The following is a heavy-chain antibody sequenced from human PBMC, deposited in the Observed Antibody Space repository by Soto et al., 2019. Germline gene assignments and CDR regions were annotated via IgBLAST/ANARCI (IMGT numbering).Heavy chain of an antibody. Sequence: SETLSLTCTVSGGSISSGDYYWSWIRQPPGKGLEWIGYIYYSGSTYYNPSLKSRVTISVDTSKNQFPLKLSSVTAADTAVYYCARGDSYGYYYYYYGRDGWGQGTTGTVAS. J-gene: IGHJ6*02. V-gene: IGHV4-30-4*01. CDR1: GGSISSGDYY. D-gene: IGHD5-18*01. CDR3: ARGDSYGYYYYYYGRDG. CDR2: IYYSGST.